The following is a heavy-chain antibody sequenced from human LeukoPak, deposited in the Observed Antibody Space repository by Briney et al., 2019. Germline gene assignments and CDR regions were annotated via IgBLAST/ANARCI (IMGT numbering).Heavy chain of an antibody. V-gene: IGHV3-48*01. Sequence: GGSLRLSCAASGFTCSSYSWNWVRQAQGKGLEWGSYISPSSSSTYYADSVKGRFTISRDNARTSLYLQMNSLSTEDTALYYCARDAASGNNWFDPWGQGTLVTVSS. CDR2: ISPSSSST. CDR3: ARDAASGNNWFDP. CDR1: GFTCSSYS. D-gene: IGHD3-3*01. J-gene: IGHJ5*02.